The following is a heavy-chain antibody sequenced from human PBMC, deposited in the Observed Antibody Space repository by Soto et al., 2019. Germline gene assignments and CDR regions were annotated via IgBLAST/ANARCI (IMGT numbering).Heavy chain of an antibody. CDR3: ARLVVAASDYFVY. V-gene: IGHV4-59*08. D-gene: IGHD2-15*01. CDR2: IYYSGST. J-gene: IGHJ4*02. CDR1: GGSISSYY. Sequence: SETLSLTCTVSGGSISSYYWSWIRQPPGKGLEWIGYIYYSGSTNYNPSLKSRVTISVDTSKNQFSLKLSSVTAADTAVYYCARLVVAASDYFVYLGQGTLVTVS.